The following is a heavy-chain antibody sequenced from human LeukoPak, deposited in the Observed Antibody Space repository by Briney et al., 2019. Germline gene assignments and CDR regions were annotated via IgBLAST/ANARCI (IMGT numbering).Heavy chain of an antibody. CDR3: AKDVEEVADSSSYYYYGMDV. CDR2: ISWDGGST. V-gene: IGHV3-43D*03. CDR1: GFTFDDYA. D-gene: IGHD2-15*01. J-gene: IGHJ6*02. Sequence: GGSLRLSCAASGFTFDDYAMHWVRQAPGKGLEWVSLISWDGGSTYYADSVKGRFTISRDNSKNSLYLQMNSLRAEDTALYYRAKDVEEVADSSSYYYYGMDVWGQGTTVTVSS.